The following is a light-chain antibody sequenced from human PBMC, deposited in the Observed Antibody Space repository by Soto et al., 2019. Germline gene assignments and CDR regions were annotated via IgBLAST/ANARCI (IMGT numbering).Light chain of an antibody. CDR2: AAS. CDR3: QKYNIAPWT. J-gene: IGKJ1*01. Sequence: DIQMTQSPSSLSASVGDRVTITCRASQSISKYLAWYQQNPGKVPKLLIYAASTLQSGVPSRFSGSGSGTDFTLTISSLQPEDVATYYCQKYNIAPWTFGQGTKVEIK. CDR1: QSISKY. V-gene: IGKV1-27*01.